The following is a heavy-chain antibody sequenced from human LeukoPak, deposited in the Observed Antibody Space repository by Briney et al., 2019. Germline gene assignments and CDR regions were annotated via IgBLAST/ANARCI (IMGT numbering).Heavy chain of an antibody. J-gene: IGHJ4*02. Sequence: SETLSLTCTVSGGSISSYYWSWIRQPPGKGLEWIGYIYYSGSTNYNPSLKSRVTISVDTSKNQFSLKLSSVTAADTAVYYCARHFPSRYYDFWSGYPPPIDYWGQGTLVTVSS. CDR2: IYYSGST. V-gene: IGHV4-59*08. CDR3: ARHFPSRYYDFWSGYPPPIDY. CDR1: GGSISSYY. D-gene: IGHD3-3*01.